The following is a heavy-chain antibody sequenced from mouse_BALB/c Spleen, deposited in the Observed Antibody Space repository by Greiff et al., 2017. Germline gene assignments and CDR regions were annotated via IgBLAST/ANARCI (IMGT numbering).Heavy chain of an antibody. V-gene: IGHV5-9-4*01. CDR3: ARAYDGYSAMDY. D-gene: IGHD2-3*01. Sequence: EVQLVESGGGLVKPGGSLKLSCAASGFTFSSYAMSWVRQSPEKRLEWVAEISSGGSYTYYPDTVTGRFTISRDNAKNTLYLEMSSLRSEDTAMYYCARAYDGYSAMDYWGQGTSVTVSS. CDR2: ISSGGSYT. J-gene: IGHJ4*01. CDR1: GFTFSSYA.